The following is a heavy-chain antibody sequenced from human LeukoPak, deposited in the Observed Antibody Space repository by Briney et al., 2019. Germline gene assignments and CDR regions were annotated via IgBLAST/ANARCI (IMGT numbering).Heavy chain of an antibody. J-gene: IGHJ5*02. D-gene: IGHD1-26*01. CDR3: ARHEYSGSYYGLSWFDP. Sequence: SETLSLTCTVSGGSISSSGYYWGWIRQPPRKGLEWIASIYYSGSTYYNPSLKSRVTISVDTSKNQLSLKLSSLTAADTAVYYCARHEYSGSYYGLSWFDPWGQGTLVTVSS. V-gene: IGHV4-39*01. CDR2: IYYSGST. CDR1: GGSISSSGYY.